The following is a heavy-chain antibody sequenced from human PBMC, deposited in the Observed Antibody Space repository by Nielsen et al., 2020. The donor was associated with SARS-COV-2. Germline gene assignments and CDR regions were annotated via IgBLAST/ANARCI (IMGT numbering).Heavy chain of an antibody. V-gene: IGHV3-23*01. CDR2: ISGSGGST. CDR3: ARDSTIDYDFWSGYSPPYFDY. D-gene: IGHD3-3*01. Sequence: WIRQPPGKGLEWVSAISGSGGSTYYADSVKGRFTISRDNAKNSLYLQMNSLRAEDTAVYYCARDSTIDYDFWSGYSPPYFDYWGQGTLVTVSS. J-gene: IGHJ4*02.